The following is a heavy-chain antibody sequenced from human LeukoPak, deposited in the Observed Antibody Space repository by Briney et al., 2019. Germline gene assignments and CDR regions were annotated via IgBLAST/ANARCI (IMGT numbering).Heavy chain of an antibody. V-gene: IGHV4-39*07. J-gene: IGHJ4*02. Sequence: SEPLSLTCTVSGGSVYTSDYYWGWVRQPPGKGPEWIGDIFYTGKTNYNPSLKSRASISIDTSKNQFSLKLTSVTAADTAVYYCARVFDSWGQGTLVTVSS. CDR2: IFYTGKT. CDR1: GGSVYTSDYY. CDR3: ARVFDS.